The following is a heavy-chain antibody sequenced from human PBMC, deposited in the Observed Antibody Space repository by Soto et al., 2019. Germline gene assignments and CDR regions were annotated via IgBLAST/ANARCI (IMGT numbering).Heavy chain of an antibody. V-gene: IGHV4-38-2*02. CDR2: IYQSGST. Sequence: SETLSLTCPVSGYSISIGNYWGWIRQPPGKRLEWIGSIYQSGSTYYNPSLKSRATISVDTSKNQFSLKLSSVTAADTAVYYCARVLGATLYYFDCWGQGILVT. D-gene: IGHD1-26*01. CDR1: GYSISIGNY. CDR3: ARVLGATLYYFDC. J-gene: IGHJ4*02.